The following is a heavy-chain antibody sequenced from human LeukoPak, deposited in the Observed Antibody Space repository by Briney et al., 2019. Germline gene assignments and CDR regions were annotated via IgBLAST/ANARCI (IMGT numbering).Heavy chain of an antibody. CDR1: GFTFSDYY. CDR2: ISSSGSTI. V-gene: IGHV3-11*01. J-gene: IGHJ4*02. Sequence: GGSLRLSCAASGFTFSDYYMSWIRQAPGKGLEWVSYISSSGSTIYYADSVKGRFTISRDNAKNSLYLQMNSLRAEDTAVYYCARGASSGWYRVFDCWGQGTLVTVSS. CDR3: ARGASSGWYRVFDC. D-gene: IGHD6-19*01.